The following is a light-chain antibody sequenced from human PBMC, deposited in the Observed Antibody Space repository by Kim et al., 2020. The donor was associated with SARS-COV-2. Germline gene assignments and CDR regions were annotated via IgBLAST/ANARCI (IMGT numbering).Light chain of an antibody. CDR3: QQSYNTPPT. J-gene: IGKJ2*01. Sequence: DIQMTQSPSSLSASVGDRVTITCRASQSISTYLNWYQQRPGKAPKVLIYAASSLQSGVPSRFSGSGSGTYFTLTISSLLPEDFATYYCQQSYNTPPTFGQGTKLEI. CDR2: AAS. CDR1: QSISTY. V-gene: IGKV1-39*01.